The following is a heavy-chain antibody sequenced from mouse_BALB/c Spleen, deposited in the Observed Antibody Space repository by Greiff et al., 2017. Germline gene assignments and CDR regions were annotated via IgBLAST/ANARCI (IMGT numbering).Heavy chain of an antibody. D-gene: IGHD1-2*01. V-gene: IGHV5-12-1*01. Sequence: DVHLVESGGGLVKPGGSLKLSCAASGFAFSSYDMSWVRQTPEKRLEWVAYISSGGGSTYYPDSVKGRFTISRDNAKNNLYLQMSSLRSEDTALYYCAREERITTATRYFDVWGAGTTVTVSS. CDR1: GFAFSSYD. J-gene: IGHJ1*01. CDR3: AREERITTATRYFDV. CDR2: ISSGGGST.